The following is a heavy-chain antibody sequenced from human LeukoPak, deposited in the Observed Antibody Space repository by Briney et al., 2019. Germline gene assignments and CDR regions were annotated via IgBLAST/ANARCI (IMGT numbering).Heavy chain of an antibody. Sequence: SETLSLTCAVYGGSFSGYYWSWIRQPPGKGLEWIGEINHSGSTNYNPSLKSRVTISVDTSKNQFSLKLSSVTAADTAVYYCASRGGYSNYGLNDYWGQGTLVTVSS. CDR3: ASRGGYSNYGLNDY. CDR1: GGSFSGYY. J-gene: IGHJ4*02. V-gene: IGHV4-34*01. D-gene: IGHD4-4*01. CDR2: INHSGST.